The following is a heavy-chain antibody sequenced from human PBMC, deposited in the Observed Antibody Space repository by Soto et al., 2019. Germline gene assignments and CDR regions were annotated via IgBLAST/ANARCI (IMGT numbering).Heavy chain of an antibody. CDR1: GAALNSGNYY. D-gene: IGHD2-21*01. Sequence: SETLSLTCSVSGAALNSGNYYWSWIRQVPGKGLEWIGHIYVTGAVDYNPSLRDRITISQDTSERQFSLNLRLVTAADTAVYYCARLRIATNNYKWLDPWGQGTMVTVYS. CDR2: IYVTGAV. CDR3: ARLRIATNNYKWLDP. J-gene: IGHJ5*02. V-gene: IGHV4-31*03.